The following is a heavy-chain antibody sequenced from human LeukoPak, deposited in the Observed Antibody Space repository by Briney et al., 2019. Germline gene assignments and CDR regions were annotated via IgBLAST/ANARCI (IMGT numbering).Heavy chain of an antibody. D-gene: IGHD3-16*01. CDR1: GLTFSSYW. CDR2: IKQDGSQE. V-gene: IGHV3-7*01. J-gene: IGHJ4*02. CDR3: AALWEGGY. Sequence: GGSLRLSRAASGLTFSSYWMSWVRQAPGKGLEWVADIKQDGSQEYYVGSVEGRFTISRDNAKNSLFLQMNSLRAEDTAVYYCAALWEGGYWGQGTLVTVSS.